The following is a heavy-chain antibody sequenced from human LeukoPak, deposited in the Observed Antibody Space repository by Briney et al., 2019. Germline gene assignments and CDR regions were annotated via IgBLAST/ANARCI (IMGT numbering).Heavy chain of an antibody. CDR2: IRNKEYGETT. V-gene: IGHV3-49*03. J-gene: IGHJ3*01. Sequence: GGSLRLSCSTSGFTFGDYPMSWFRQAPGKGLEWVGYIRNKEYGETTEYAASVKGRSTISRDDSESIVYLQIHSLKIDDTGLYYCSRAVRVSGDAFDFWGQGTMVAVSS. CDR3: SRAVRVSGDAFDF. CDR1: GFTFGDYP.